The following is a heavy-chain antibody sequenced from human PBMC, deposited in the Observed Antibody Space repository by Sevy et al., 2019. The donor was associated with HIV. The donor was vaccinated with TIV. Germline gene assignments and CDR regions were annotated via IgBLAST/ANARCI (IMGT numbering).Heavy chain of an antibody. CDR3: EEARSGYDY. J-gene: IGHJ4*02. D-gene: IGHD5-12*01. V-gene: IGHV1-24*01. CDR2: FDPEDGET. CDR1: GYTLTELS. Sequence: ASVKVSCKVSGYTLTELSMHWVRQAPAKGLEWMGGFDPEDGETIYAQKFQGRVTMTEDTSTETAYMKLSSLRSDDTAVYYCEEARSGYDYWGQGTLVTVSS.